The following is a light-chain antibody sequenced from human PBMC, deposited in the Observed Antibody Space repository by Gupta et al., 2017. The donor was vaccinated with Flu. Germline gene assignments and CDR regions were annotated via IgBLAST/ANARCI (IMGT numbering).Light chain of an antibody. Sequence: EIVLTQSPATLFLSPGERATLSCRASQSVSSYLAWYQQKPGQAPRLLIYDASNRATGIPARISGSGSGTEFTLTISSLEPDDFAVYYCQQRSSWPLTFGGGTKVNI. J-gene: IGKJ4*01. CDR1: QSVSSY. V-gene: IGKV3-11*01. CDR3: QQRSSWPLT. CDR2: DAS.